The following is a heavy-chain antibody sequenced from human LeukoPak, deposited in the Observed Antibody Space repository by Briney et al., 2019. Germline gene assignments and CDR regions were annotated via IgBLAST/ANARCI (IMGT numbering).Heavy chain of an antibody. CDR1: GGSISSSSYY. CDR3: ARLDMYYYGTGGYKIFDY. CDR2: IYYSGST. Sequence: SETLSLTCTVSGGSISSSSYYWGWIRQPPGKGLEWIGSIYYSGSTYYNPSLKSRVTISVDTSKNQFSLKLSSVTAADTALYYCARLDMYYYGTGGYKIFDYWGQGRRVTVTS. D-gene: IGHD3-22*01. V-gene: IGHV4-39*01. J-gene: IGHJ4*02.